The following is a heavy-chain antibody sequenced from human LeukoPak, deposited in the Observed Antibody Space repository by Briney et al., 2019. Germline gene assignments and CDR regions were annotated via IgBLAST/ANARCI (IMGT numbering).Heavy chain of an antibody. CDR3: ARTRPQDYGTSYMDV. Sequence: SDSLSLTCNLSGDSISSDYWSWIRQTQGKGLEGIGFIFHSGTTDYNPSLQSRATISIDTSRKSFSLKLLSVTAADTAVYYCARTRPQDYGTSYMDVWGTGATVTVSS. CDR1: GDSISSDY. CDR2: IFHSGTT. J-gene: IGHJ6*03. D-gene: IGHD4-17*01. V-gene: IGHV4-59*07.